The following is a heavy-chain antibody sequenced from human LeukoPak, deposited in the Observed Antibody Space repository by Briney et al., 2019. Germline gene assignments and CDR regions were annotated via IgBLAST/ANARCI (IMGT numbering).Heavy chain of an antibody. J-gene: IGHJ4*02. CDR2: ISGSGGST. V-gene: IGHV3-23*01. CDR3: AKGGDVLRYFDWLGPCYFDY. Sequence: GGSLRLSCAASGFTFSSYAMSWVRQAPGKGLEWVSAISGSGGSTYYADSVKGRFTISRDNSKNTLYLQMNSLRAEDTAVYYCAKGGDVLRYFDWLGPCYFDYWGQGTLVTVSS. CDR1: GFTFSSYA. D-gene: IGHD3-9*01.